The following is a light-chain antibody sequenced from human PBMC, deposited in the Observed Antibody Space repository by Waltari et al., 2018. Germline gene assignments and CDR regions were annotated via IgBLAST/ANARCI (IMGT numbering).Light chain of an antibody. J-gene: IGKJ2*01. CDR1: QSINKY. Sequence: DIQLTQSPSSLSASVGDRVTITCRASQSINKYLNWYQKKPGKAPKLLIYAAPNVQSGVPSRFSGSGSGTDFTLTISSLQPEDFATYYCQQSYTTPRTFGQGAKLEIK. CDR2: AAP. CDR3: QQSYTTPRT. V-gene: IGKV1-39*01.